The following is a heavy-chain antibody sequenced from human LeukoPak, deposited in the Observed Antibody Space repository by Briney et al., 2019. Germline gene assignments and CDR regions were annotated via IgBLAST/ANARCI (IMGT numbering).Heavy chain of an antibody. Sequence: ASVKVSCKASGYTFINYGISWVRRAPGQGLEWMGWISAYNGNTISTQNLQGRVTMTTDTFMSTAYMELRSLRSEDTAVYYCARGRRQPRRGPYYYYYYMDVWGKGTTVTVSS. CDR3: ARGRRQPRRGPYYYYYYMDV. D-gene: IGHD1-26*01. J-gene: IGHJ6*03. V-gene: IGHV1-18*01. CDR2: ISAYNGNT. CDR1: GYTFINYG.